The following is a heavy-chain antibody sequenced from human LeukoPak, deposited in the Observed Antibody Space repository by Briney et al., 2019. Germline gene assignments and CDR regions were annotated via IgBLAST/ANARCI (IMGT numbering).Heavy chain of an antibody. V-gene: IGHV4-59*01. D-gene: IGHD6-19*01. CDR1: GGSISRYY. J-gene: IGHJ4*02. CDR2: IYYSGST. Sequence: PSETLSLTCTVSGGSISRYYWSWIRQPPGRGLEWIGYIYYSGSTNYNPSLKSRVTISIDTSKNHFSLKLSSVTAADTAVYYCARDLRAGGSSGPIGYWGQGTLVTVSS. CDR3: ARDLRAGGSSGPIGY.